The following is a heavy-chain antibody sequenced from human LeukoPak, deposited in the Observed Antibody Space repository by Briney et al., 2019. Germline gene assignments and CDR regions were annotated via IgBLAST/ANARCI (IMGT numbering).Heavy chain of an antibody. CDR2: INHSGST. D-gene: IGHD3-10*01. CDR3: ARAAGLATMVRGPGDY. Sequence: KPSETLSLTCAVYGGSFSGYYWSWIRQPPGKGLEWIGEINHSGSTNYNPSLKSRVTISVDTSKNQFSLKLSSATAADTAVYYCARAAGLATMVRGPGDYWGQGTLVTVSS. J-gene: IGHJ4*02. CDR1: GGSFSGYY. V-gene: IGHV4-34*01.